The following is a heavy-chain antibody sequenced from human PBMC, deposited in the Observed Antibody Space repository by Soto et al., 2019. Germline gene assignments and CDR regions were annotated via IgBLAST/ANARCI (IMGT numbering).Heavy chain of an antibody. CDR2: IYWDDDK. D-gene: IGHD2-15*01. Sequence: SGPTLVKPTQTLTLTCTFSGFSLSTSGVGVDWIRQPPGKALEWLALIYWDDDKRYSPSLKSRLTITKDTSKNQVVLTMTNMDPVDTATYYCAHVGSVYCSGGTCYSPGSDFDYWGQGTLVTVSS. V-gene: IGHV2-5*02. J-gene: IGHJ4*02. CDR3: AHVGSVYCSGGTCYSPGSDFDY. CDR1: GFSLSTSGVG.